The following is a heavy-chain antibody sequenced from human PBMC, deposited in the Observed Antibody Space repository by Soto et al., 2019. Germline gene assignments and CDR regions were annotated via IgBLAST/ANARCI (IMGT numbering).Heavy chain of an antibody. D-gene: IGHD6-19*01. CDR1: GGTFSSYA. J-gene: IGHJ3*02. CDR3: AREDSSGWYASPDAFDI. V-gene: IGHV1-69*13. Sequence: SVKVSCKASGGTFSSYAISWVRQAPGQGLEWMGGIIPIFGTANYAQKFQGRVTITADESTSTAYMELSSLRSEDTAVYYCAREDSSGWYASPDAFDIWGQGTMVT. CDR2: IIPIFGTA.